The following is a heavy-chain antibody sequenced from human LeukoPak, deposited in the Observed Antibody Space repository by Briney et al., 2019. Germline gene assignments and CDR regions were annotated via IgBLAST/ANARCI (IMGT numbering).Heavy chain of an antibody. J-gene: IGHJ4*02. CDR2: ISNSGSAK. D-gene: IGHD3-3*01. Sequence: GGSLRLSCAASRFSFSNHSMNWVRQAPGKGLEWVSYISNSGSAKYYVASVKGRFTISRDNGKNSLYLQMNSLRAEDTAVYYCARMSGSRLPGNWGQGTLVTVSS. CDR1: RFSFSNHS. V-gene: IGHV3-48*01. CDR3: ARMSGSRLPGN.